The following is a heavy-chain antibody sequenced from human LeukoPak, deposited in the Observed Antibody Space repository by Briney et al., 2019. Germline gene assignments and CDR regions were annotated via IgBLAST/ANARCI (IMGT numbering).Heavy chain of an antibody. CDR2: IDSSGGT. J-gene: IGHJ4*02. CDR3: VRDGYSTAWVYYSDS. CDR1: GASISNYQ. D-gene: IGHD4-11*01. V-gene: IGHV4-4*07. Sequence: PSETLSLTCTVSGASISNYQWSWIRQTAGKRLEWIGHIDSSGGTYYNPSLKSGVTMSVDTSKNQVFVKLTSVTAADTAVYYCVRDGYSTAWVYYSDSWGQGILVSVSS.